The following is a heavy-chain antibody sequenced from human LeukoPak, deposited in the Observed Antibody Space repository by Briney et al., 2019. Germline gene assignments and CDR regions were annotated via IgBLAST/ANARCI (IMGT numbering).Heavy chain of an antibody. Sequence: GGSLRLSCSASGFTFSSYAMHWVRQAPGRGLEYVSAISSNGGSTYYADSVKGRFTISRDNSKNTLYLQMSSLRAEDTAVYYCVKGSSTSYTAVIDYWGQGTLVTVSS. CDR3: VKGSSTSYTAVIDY. D-gene: IGHD2-2*01. CDR1: GFTFSSYA. V-gene: IGHV3-64D*06. CDR2: ISSNGGST. J-gene: IGHJ4*02.